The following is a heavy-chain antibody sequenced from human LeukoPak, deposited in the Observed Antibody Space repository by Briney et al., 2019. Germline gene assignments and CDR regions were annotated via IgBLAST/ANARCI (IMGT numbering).Heavy chain of an antibody. D-gene: IGHD3-10*01. J-gene: IGHJ5*02. CDR2: IIPIFATA. CDR3: ARVRKNYYGSGKNWFDP. CDR1: GGTFSSYA. Sequence: ASVKVSCKASGGTFSSYAINWVRQAPGQGLEWMGGIIPIFATANYAQKFQGRVTITAVESTSTAYMELSSLRSQDTAVYYCARVRKNYYGSGKNWFDPWGQGTLVTVSS. V-gene: IGHV1-69*13.